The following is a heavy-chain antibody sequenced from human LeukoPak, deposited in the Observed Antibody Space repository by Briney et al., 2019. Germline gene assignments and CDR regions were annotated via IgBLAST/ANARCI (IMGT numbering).Heavy chain of an antibody. Sequence: SETLSLTCTASGGSISSSSYYWGWIRQPPGQGLEWIGSIYYSGSTYYNPSLKSRVTISVDTSKNQFSLKLSSVTAADTAVYYCARRPIVGATEYNWFDPWGQGTLVTVSS. V-gene: IGHV4-39*01. CDR3: ARRPIVGATEYNWFDP. J-gene: IGHJ5*02. D-gene: IGHD1-26*01. CDR2: IYYSGST. CDR1: GGSISSSSYY.